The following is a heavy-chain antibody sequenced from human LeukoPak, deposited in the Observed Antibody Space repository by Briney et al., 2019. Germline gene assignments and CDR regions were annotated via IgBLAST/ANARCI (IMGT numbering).Heavy chain of an antibody. D-gene: IGHD2-15*01. CDR1: GYSISSGYY. CDR2: IYHSGST. Sequence: PSGTLSLTCTVSGYSISSGYYWGWIRQPPGKGLEWIGSIYHSGSTYYNPSLRSRVTISVDTSKNQFSLKLSSVTAAKTAVYYCATDGSTSWYGSKGAAFDIWGQGTMVTVSS. CDR3: ATDGSTSWYGSKGAAFDI. V-gene: IGHV4-38-2*02. J-gene: IGHJ3*02.